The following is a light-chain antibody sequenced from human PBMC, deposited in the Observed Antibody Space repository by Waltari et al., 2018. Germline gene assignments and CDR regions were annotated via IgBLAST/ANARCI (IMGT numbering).Light chain of an antibody. V-gene: IGKV1-5*03. J-gene: IGKJ5*01. CDR1: QSISSW. Sequence: DIQMTQSPSTLSASVGDRVTITCRASQSISSWLAWYQQKPGKAPKLLIYKASSLESGVPSRFSGSGSGTEFTFTISSLQPDDFATYYCQQYNSYSITFGQGHDWRLN. CDR3: QQYNSYSIT. CDR2: KAS.